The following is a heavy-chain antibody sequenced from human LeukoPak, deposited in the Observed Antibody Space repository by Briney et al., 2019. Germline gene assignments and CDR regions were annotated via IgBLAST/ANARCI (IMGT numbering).Heavy chain of an antibody. CDR3: ARHVRSVTTSFDY. J-gene: IGHJ4*02. V-gene: IGHV4-39*01. CDR1: GGSISSSSYF. CDR2: IYYSGST. Sequence: SETLSLTCTVSGGSISSSSYFWGWIRQPPGKGLEWIGSIYYSGSTYYNPSLKSRVTISVDTSKNQFSLNLTSVTAADTAVYYCARHVRSVTTSFDYWGQGTLVTVSS. D-gene: IGHD4-17*01.